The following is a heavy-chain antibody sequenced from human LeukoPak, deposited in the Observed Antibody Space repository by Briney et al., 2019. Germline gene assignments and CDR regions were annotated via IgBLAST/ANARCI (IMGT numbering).Heavy chain of an antibody. CDR2: LYYSGDT. Sequence: PSETLSLTCRVAGGSISGYYWMWIRQPPGKGLEWIGYLYYSGDTKYSPSLKSRVTISEDASKNQASLKLRSVTAADTAVYYCARGVAGSGSTPNYWGQGTLVTVSS. D-gene: IGHD1-26*01. CDR1: GGSISGYY. V-gene: IGHV4-59*01. J-gene: IGHJ4*02. CDR3: ARGVAGSGSTPNY.